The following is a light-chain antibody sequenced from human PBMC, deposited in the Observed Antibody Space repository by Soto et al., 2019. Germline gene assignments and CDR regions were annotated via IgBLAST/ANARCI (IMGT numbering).Light chain of an antibody. V-gene: IGLV2-18*02. J-gene: IGLJ1*01. Sequence: QSALTQPPSVSGSPGQSVTISCTGTSSDVGSYNRVSWYQQPPGTAPKLMIYEVNNRPSGVPDRFSGSKSGNTASLTISGLQAEDEGDYYCCSYTSSTHYVFGTGTQLTVL. CDR1: SSDVGSYNR. CDR3: CSYTSSTHYV. CDR2: EVN.